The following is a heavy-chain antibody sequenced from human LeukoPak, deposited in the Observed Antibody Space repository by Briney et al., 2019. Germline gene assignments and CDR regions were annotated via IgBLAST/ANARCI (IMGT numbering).Heavy chain of an antibody. CDR2: ISYDGSNK. D-gene: IGHD4-17*01. CDR1: GFTFNNYA. V-gene: IGHV3-30*04. Sequence: GGSLRLSCAASGFTFNNYAMTWVRQAPGKGPEWVAVISYDGSNKYYADSVKGRFTISRDNSKNTLYLQMNSLRAEDTAVYYCARDDDYGHLDYWGQGTLVTVSS. CDR3: ARDDDYGHLDY. J-gene: IGHJ4*02.